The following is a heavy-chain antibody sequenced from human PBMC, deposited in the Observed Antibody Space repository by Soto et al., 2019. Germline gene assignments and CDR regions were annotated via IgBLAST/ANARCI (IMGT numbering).Heavy chain of an antibody. CDR1: GYTFTSYG. Sequence: QVQLVQSGAEVKKPGASVKVSCKASGYTFTSYGISWVRQAPGQGLEWMGWISAYNGNTIYAQKLQGRVTMTTDTSTSTAYMELRSLRSDDTAVYYCARDRSSGYYYYYGMDVWGQGTTVTVSS. V-gene: IGHV1-18*04. D-gene: IGHD6-6*01. CDR2: ISAYNGNT. J-gene: IGHJ6*02. CDR3: ARDRSSGYYYYYGMDV.